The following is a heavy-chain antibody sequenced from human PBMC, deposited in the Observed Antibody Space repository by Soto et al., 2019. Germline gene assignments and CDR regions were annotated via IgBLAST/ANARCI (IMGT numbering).Heavy chain of an antibody. J-gene: IGHJ4*02. CDR2: ISSSSSTI. CDR1: GFTFSSYG. D-gene: IGHD1-7*01. Sequence: GGSLRLSCAASGFTFSSYGMNWVRQAPGKGLEWVSYISSSSSTIYYADSVKGRFTISRGNAKNSLYLQMSSLRDEDTAVYYCARERTGPTDYWGQRTLVTVSS. V-gene: IGHV3-48*02. CDR3: ARERTGPTDY.